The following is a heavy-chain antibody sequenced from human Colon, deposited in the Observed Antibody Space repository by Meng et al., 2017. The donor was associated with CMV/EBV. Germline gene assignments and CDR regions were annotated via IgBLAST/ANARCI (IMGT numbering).Heavy chain of an antibody. Sequence: GESLKISCKASGYSFTTFWIAWVRQVPGKGLEWMGMICPDDSETKYGPSFQGQVTISVDKAISTAYLQWSSLTASDTAMYSCAALATGYYSGMDVWGQGTTVTVSS. D-gene: IGHD1-26*01. CDR2: ICPDDSET. CDR1: GYSFTTFW. V-gene: IGHV5-51*01. CDR3: AALATGYYSGMDV. J-gene: IGHJ6*02.